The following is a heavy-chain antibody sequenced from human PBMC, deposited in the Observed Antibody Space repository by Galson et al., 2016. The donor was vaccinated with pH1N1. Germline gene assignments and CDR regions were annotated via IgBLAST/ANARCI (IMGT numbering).Heavy chain of an antibody. J-gene: IGHJ4*02. CDR3: RKYDSSGFYYGRLVD. Sequence: SLRLSCAASGFTFSNFAMSWVRQAPGKGLEWVSAISGSGESTYYADSVKGRFTISRDNPKNTLYLQLNSLRAGDSAVYYRRKYDSSGFYYGRLVDWGQGTLVTVSS. CDR2: ISGSGEST. D-gene: IGHD3-22*01. V-gene: IGHV3-23*01. CDR1: GFTFSNFA.